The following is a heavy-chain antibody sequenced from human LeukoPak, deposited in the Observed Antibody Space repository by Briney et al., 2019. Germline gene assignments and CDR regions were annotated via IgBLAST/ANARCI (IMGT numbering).Heavy chain of an antibody. V-gene: IGHV1-58*01. D-gene: IGHD3-10*01. CDR1: GFTFTSSA. J-gene: IGHJ4*02. Sequence: TSVKVSCKASGFTFTSSAVQWVRQARGHRLEWIGWIVVGSGNTNYAQKFQERVTITRDMSTSTAYMELSSLRSEDTAVYYCAALADLWFGEPNYFDYWGQGTLVTVSS. CDR3: AALADLWFGEPNYFDY. CDR2: IVVGSGNT.